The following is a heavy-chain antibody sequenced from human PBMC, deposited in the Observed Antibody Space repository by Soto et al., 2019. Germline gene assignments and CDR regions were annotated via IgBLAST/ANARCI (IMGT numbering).Heavy chain of an antibody. CDR1: GGSFSGYY. J-gene: IGHJ4*02. CDR3: ARDRRYSSSWDY. CDR2: INHSGST. V-gene: IGHV4-34*01. Sequence: SETLSLTCAVYGGSFSGYYWSWIRQPPGKGLEWIGEINHSGSTNYNPSLKSRVTISVDTTKNQFSLKLSSVTAADTAVYYGARDRRYSSSWDYWGQGTLVTVSS. D-gene: IGHD6-13*01.